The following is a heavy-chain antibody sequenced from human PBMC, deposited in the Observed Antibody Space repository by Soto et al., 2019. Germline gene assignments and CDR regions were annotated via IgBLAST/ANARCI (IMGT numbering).Heavy chain of an antibody. CDR1: GFTFSSYA. J-gene: IGHJ4*02. D-gene: IGHD1-26*01. CDR2: ISYDGSNK. CDR3: ARAPSVEFTRFDY. V-gene: IGHV3-30-3*01. Sequence: GGSLRLSCAASGFTFSSYAMHWVRQAPGKGLEWVAVISYDGSNKYYADSVKGRFTISRDNSKNTLYLQMNSLRAEDTAVYYCARAPSVEFTRFDYWGQGTLVTVSS.